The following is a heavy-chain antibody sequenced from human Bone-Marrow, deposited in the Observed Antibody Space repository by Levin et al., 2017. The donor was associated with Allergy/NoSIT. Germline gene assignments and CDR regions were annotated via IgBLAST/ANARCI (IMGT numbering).Heavy chain of an antibody. CDR1: GFTFSSYG. Sequence: QAGGSLRLSCAASGFTFSSYGMHWVRQAPGKGLEWVAVISYDGSNKYYADSVKGRFTISRDNSKNTLYLQMNSLRAEDTAVYYCAKDHHSGGALLWGQGTLVTVSS. V-gene: IGHV3-30*18. CDR3: AKDHHSGGALL. D-gene: IGHD3-10*01. CDR2: ISYDGSNK. J-gene: IGHJ4*02.